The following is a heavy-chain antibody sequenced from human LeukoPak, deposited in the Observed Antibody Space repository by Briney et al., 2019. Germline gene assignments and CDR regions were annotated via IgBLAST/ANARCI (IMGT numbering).Heavy chain of an antibody. CDR2: INHSGST. Sequence: GSLRLSCAASGFSFSSSPMAWVRQAPGKGLEWIGEINHSGSTNYNPSLKSRVTISVDTSKNQFSLKLSSVTAADTAVYYCARGGRETYDSSGYSLVGYFDYWGQGTLVTVSS. J-gene: IGHJ4*02. D-gene: IGHD3-22*01. V-gene: IGHV4-34*01. CDR1: GFSFSSSP. CDR3: ARGGRETYDSSGYSLVGYFDY.